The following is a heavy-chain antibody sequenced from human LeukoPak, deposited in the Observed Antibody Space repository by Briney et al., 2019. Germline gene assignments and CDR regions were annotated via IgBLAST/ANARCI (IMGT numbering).Heavy chain of an antibody. Sequence: SETLSLTCTVSGGSISSGDYYWSWIRQPPGKGLEWIGYIYYSGSTYYNPSLKSRVTISVDTSKNQFSLKLSSVTAADTAVYYCARTPPRTYGMDVWGQGTTVTVSS. D-gene: IGHD1-14*01. V-gene: IGHV4-30-4*01. CDR1: GGSISSGDYY. CDR2: IYYSGST. J-gene: IGHJ6*02. CDR3: ARTPPRTYGMDV.